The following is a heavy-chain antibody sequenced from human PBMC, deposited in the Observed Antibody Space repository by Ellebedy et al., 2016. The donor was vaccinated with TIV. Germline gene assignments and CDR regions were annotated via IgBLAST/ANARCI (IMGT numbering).Heavy chain of an antibody. Sequence: PGGSLRLSCAASGFTFSDYWMSWVRQTPEKGLEWVANIKQDGSEIYYVDSVKGRFTVSRDNAKNSLYLQMNSLRVEDTAVYYCARWGDSSMRGMDVWGQGTTVTVSS. CDR1: GFTFSDYW. CDR2: IKQDGSEI. V-gene: IGHV3-7*01. J-gene: IGHJ6*02. CDR3: ARWGDSSMRGMDV. D-gene: IGHD2/OR15-2a*01.